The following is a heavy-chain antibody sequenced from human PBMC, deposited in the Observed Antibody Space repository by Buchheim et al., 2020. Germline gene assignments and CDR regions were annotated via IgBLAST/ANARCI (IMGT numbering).Heavy chain of an antibody. Sequence: EVHLVESGGGLVQPGGSLRLSCAVSGLTFSTYWIHWVRQAPGKGLVWVSRIRGDGREINYADSVKGRLPISRDSAKNTVYLQMNSPGVEDTAVYYCATLPFSDYAGHWGQGTL. V-gene: IGHV3-74*01. CDR3: ATLPFSDYAGH. CDR2: IRGDGREI. J-gene: IGHJ4*02. CDR1: GLTFSTYW. D-gene: IGHD4-23*01.